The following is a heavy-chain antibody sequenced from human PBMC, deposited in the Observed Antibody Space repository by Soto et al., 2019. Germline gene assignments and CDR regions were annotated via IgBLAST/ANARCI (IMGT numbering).Heavy chain of an antibody. J-gene: IGHJ4*02. D-gene: IGHD3-22*01. CDR2: IGDSSTYI. V-gene: IGHV3-21*01. CDR1: GFSFSSHS. Sequence: EVQLVESGGGLVKPGGSLRLSCAASGFSFSSHSMNWVRQAPGKGLEWVSSIGDSSTYIYYADSVKGRFTISRDNAKNSLYLQMNSLRAEDTAVYYCARDQRWLRHGYSDYWGQGSLVPVSS. CDR3: ARDQRWLRHGYSDY.